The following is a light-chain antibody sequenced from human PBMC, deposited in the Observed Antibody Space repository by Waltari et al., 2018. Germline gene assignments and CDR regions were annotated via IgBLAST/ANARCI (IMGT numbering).Light chain of an antibody. CDR2: DVT. CDR3: CSYAGSYTVV. Sequence: QSALTQPRSMSGSPGQSVTISCTGTSSDVGRSNYVSWFQQHPGKAPKLMISDVTERPSGVPDRFSGSKSGNTASLTISGLQAEDEADYYCCSYAGSYTVVFGGGTKLTVL. J-gene: IGLJ3*02. CDR1: SSDVGRSNY. V-gene: IGLV2-11*01.